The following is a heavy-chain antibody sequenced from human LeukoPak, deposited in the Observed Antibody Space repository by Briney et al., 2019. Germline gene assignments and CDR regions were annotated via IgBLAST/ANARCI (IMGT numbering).Heavy chain of an antibody. Sequence: GESLKISCKGSGYSFTSYWIGWVRQMPGKGLEWMGITYPGDSDTRYSPSFQGQVTISADKSINTAYLQWSSLKASDTAMYYCARLRSLYRSLSGHCDYWGQGTLVTVSS. CDR2: TYPGDSDT. CDR3: ARLRSLYRSLSGHCDY. D-gene: IGHD6-6*01. J-gene: IGHJ4*02. V-gene: IGHV5-51*01. CDR1: GYSFTSYW.